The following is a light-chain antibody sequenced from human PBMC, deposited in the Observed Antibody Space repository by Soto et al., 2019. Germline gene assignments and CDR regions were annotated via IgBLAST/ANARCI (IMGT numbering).Light chain of an antibody. V-gene: IGKV1-27*01. CDR1: RSVSGY. CDR2: TAS. J-gene: IGKJ2*01. Sequence: DVPLTQSPASLSASVGDRVTITCRASRSVSGYLAWYQQKPGSPPRLFIFTASTLPSGVPSRFSGSGSGTDFSLTISRLQPYDVATYYWRKFNRPPYTCGGGTKLEIK. CDR3: RKFNRPPYT.